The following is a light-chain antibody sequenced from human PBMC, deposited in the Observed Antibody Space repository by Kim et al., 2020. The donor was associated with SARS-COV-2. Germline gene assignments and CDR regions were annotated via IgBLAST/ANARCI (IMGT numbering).Light chain of an antibody. V-gene: IGKV3-20*01. J-gene: IGKJ1*01. CDR2: DAS. Sequence: EIVLTQSPGTLSLSPGERATLSCRASQSISSSYLAWYQQKLGQAPSLLIYDASSRATGIPDRFSGSGSRTDFTLTISRLEPEDFAVYYCQQYGSSPVTFGQGTKVDIK. CDR1: QSISSSY. CDR3: QQYGSSPVT.